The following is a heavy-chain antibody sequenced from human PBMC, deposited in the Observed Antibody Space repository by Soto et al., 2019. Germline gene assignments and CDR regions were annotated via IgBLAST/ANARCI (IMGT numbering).Heavy chain of an antibody. V-gene: IGHV1-69*01. J-gene: IGHJ4*02. D-gene: IGHD3-22*01. CDR3: ARVRYYDSSARTRRYYFDY. CDR1: GGTFSSYA. CDR2: IIPIFGTA. Sequence: QVQLVQSGAEVKKPGSSVKVSCKASGGTFSSYAISWVRQAPGQGLEWMGGIIPIFGTANYAQKFQGRVRITAEESRCPAYMERSSLRSEDTAVYYCARVRYYDSSARTRRYYFDYCGQGTLVTVSS.